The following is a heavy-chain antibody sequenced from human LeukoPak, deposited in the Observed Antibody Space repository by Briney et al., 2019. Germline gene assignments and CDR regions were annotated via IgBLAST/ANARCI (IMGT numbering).Heavy chain of an antibody. CDR1: GSTFSSYA. Sequence: GRSLRLSCAASGSTFSSYAMHWVRQAPGKGLEWVAVISYDGSNKYYADSVKGRFTISRDNSKNTLYLQMNSLRAEDTAVYYCARETVVVAATRLDYWGQGTLVTVSS. D-gene: IGHD2-15*01. CDR2: ISYDGSNK. CDR3: ARETVVVAATRLDY. J-gene: IGHJ4*02. V-gene: IGHV3-30-3*01.